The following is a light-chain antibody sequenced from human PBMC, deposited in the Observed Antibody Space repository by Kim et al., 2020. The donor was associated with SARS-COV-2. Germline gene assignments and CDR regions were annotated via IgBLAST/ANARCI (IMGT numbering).Light chain of an antibody. V-gene: IGKV3-11*01. Sequence: EIVLTQSPATLSLSPGERATLSCRASQSVSRYLAWYQQKPGQAPRLLIYDASNRATGIPARFSGSGSGTDFTLTISSLEPEDFAIYYCQQRSNWVTFGGGTKV. CDR3: QQRSNWVT. CDR1: QSVSRY. CDR2: DAS. J-gene: IGKJ4*01.